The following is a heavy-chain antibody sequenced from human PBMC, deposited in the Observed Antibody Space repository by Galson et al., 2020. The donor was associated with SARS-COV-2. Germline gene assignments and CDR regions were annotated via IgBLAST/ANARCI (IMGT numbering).Heavy chain of an antibody. D-gene: IGHD6-19*01. Sequence: QLGESLKISCAASGFTFSSYAMHWVRQAPGKGLEWVAVISYDGSNKYYADSVKGRFTISRDNSKNTLYLQMNSLRAEDTAVYYCARAALFIAVAGTEGYFDYWGQGTLVTVSS. J-gene: IGHJ4*02. CDR2: ISYDGSNK. CDR3: ARAALFIAVAGTEGYFDY. V-gene: IGHV3-30*04. CDR1: GFTFSSYA.